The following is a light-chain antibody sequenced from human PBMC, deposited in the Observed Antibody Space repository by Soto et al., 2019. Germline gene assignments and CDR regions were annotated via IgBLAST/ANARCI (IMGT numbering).Light chain of an antibody. Sequence: QSVLTQPPSASGSPGQSVTISCTGTSSDVGGYNYVSWYQQHPGKAPKPMIYEVSKRPSGVPDRFSGSKSGNTASLTVSGLQAEDEADYYCSSYAGSNTSYVFGTGTKVTVL. CDR2: EVS. V-gene: IGLV2-8*01. J-gene: IGLJ1*01. CDR3: SSYAGSNTSYV. CDR1: SSDVGGYNY.